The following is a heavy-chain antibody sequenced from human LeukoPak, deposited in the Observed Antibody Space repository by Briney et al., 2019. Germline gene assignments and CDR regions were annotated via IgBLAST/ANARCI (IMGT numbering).Heavy chain of an antibody. CDR3: ARVAFSSSWYY. D-gene: IGHD6-13*01. CDR1: GGSFSGYY. V-gene: IGHV4-34*01. CDR2: INHSGST. J-gene: IGHJ4*02. Sequence: SEPLSLTCAVYGGSFSGYYWSGIRQPPGKGLEWSGEINHSGSTNYNPSLKSRVTISVDTSKNQFSLKLSSVTAADTAVYYCARVAFSSSWYYWGQGTLVTVSS.